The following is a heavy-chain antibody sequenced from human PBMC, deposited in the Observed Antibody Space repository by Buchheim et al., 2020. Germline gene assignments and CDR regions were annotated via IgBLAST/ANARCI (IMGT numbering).Heavy chain of an antibody. CDR1: GGTFSSYA. V-gene: IGHV1-69*04. Sequence: QVQLVQSGAEVKKPGSSVKVSCKASGGTFSSYAISWVRQAPGQGLEWMGRIIPILGIANYAQKFQGRVTITADKSTSTAYMELSSLRSEDTAVYYCASPMTGSQTSIAAPVASMDVWGQGTT. CDR3: ASPMTGSQTSIAAPVASMDV. D-gene: IGHD6-6*01. J-gene: IGHJ6*02. CDR2: IIPILGIA.